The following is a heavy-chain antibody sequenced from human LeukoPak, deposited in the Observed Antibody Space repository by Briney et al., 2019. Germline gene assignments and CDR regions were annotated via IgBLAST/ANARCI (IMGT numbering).Heavy chain of an antibody. Sequence: ASVKVSCKASGYTFTSYGISWVRQAPGRGLEWMGWISAYNGNTNYAQKLQGRVTMTTDTSTSTAYMELRSLRSDDTAVYYCARTTVDYYDSSGYYSYWGQGTLVTVSS. CDR1: GYTFTSYG. V-gene: IGHV1-18*01. D-gene: IGHD3-22*01. CDR3: ARTTVDYYDSSGYYSY. CDR2: ISAYNGNT. J-gene: IGHJ4*02.